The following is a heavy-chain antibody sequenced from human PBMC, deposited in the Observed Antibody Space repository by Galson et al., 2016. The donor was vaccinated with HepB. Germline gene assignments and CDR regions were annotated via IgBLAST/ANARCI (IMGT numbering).Heavy chain of an antibody. V-gene: IGHV1-18*01. CDR3: ERGHSRNSGLAPFDY. Sequence: SVKVSCKASGYTFPNYSINWVRQAPGQGLEWMGWISAYNGNTYYTLNFKGRVTLTTDTSTTTAYMELRSLRSDDTAVYYCERGHSRNSGLAPFDYWGQGSLVTVSS. CDR2: ISAYNGNT. CDR1: GYTFPNYS. D-gene: IGHD6-19*01. J-gene: IGHJ4*02.